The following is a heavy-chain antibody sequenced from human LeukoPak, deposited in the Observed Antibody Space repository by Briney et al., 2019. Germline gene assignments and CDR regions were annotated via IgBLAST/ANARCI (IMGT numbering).Heavy chain of an antibody. CDR2: ISGSGVNT. V-gene: IGHV3-23*01. J-gene: IGHJ4*02. CDR1: GFTFSSYA. Sequence: GGSLRLSCAASGFTFSSYAMSWARQAPGKGLEGVSAISGSGVNTYYADSVKGRFTNSRDNSKNTLYLQMNSLRAEDTAVYYCAKDRWDIVVVPAAMYDYWGQGTLVTVSS. CDR3: AKDRWDIVVVPAAMYDY. D-gene: IGHD2-2*01.